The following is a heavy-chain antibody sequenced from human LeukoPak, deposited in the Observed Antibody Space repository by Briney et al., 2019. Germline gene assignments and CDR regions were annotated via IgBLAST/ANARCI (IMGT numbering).Heavy chain of an antibody. CDR1: GYTFTSYG. CDR2: ISAYNGNT. CDR3: ASGRFLEWLLVDYFDY. V-gene: IGHV1-18*01. J-gene: IGHJ4*02. D-gene: IGHD3-3*01. Sequence: WASVKVSCKASGYTFTSYGISWVRQAPGQGLEWMGWISAYNGNTNYAQKLQGRVTMTTDTSTSTAYMELRSLRSDDTAVYYCASGRFLEWLLVDYFDYWGQGTLVTVSS.